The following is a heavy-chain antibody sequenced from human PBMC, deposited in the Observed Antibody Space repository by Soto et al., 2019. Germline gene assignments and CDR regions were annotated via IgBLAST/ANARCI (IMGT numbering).Heavy chain of an antibody. CDR2: INHTGGT. D-gene: IGHD3-3*01. Sequence: PSETLSLTCAVYGGSVNGYYWTWIRQPPGKGLEWIGEINHTGGTLYNPSLQSRVTMSVDTSKNQFSLRLSSVTAADTAIYYCATRITVFGLLIPPFDPWGQGTQVTVSS. J-gene: IGHJ5*02. CDR1: GGSVNGYY. CDR3: ATRITVFGLLIPPFDP. V-gene: IGHV4-34*01.